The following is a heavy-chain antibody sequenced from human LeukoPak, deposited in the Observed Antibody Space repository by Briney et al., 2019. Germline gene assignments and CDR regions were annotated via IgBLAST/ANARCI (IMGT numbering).Heavy chain of an antibody. D-gene: IGHD6-13*01. CDR3: AKDLEAADTSEWFDP. V-gene: IGHV3-23*01. CDR2: ISGSGGST. Sequence: GGSLRLSCAASGFTFTSYAMSWVRQAPGKGLEWVSAISGSGGSTYYADSVKGRFTISRDNSKNTLSLQMNSLRAEDTAVYYCAKDLEAADTSEWFDPWGQGTLVTVSS. J-gene: IGHJ5*02. CDR1: GFTFTSYA.